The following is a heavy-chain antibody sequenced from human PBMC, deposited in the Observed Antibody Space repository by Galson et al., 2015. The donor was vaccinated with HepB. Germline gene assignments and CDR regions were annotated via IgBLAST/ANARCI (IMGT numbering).Heavy chain of an antibody. D-gene: IGHD6-19*01. V-gene: IGHV5-51*01. J-gene: IGHJ5*02. CDR1: GYSFSNFW. CDR2: IYPGDSDA. Sequence: QSGAEVTKPGESLKISRKGSGYSFSNFWIGWVRQMPGKGLEWMGIIYPGDSDARYSPSFQGQVSFSADESINIAYLQLNILEASDTAIYYCARLSPSYTSGYLSRRQDYRFTPRLNWFDPWGQGTLVTVSS. CDR3: ARLSPSYTSGYLSRRQDYRFTPRLNWFDP.